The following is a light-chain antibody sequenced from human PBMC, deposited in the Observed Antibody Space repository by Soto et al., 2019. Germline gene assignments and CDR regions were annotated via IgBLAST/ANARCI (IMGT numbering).Light chain of an antibody. V-gene: IGKV1-39*01. CDR3: QQSYSTPPLT. CDR2: AAS. CDR1: QTISMY. J-gene: IGKJ4*01. Sequence: DIQMTQSPSSLSAFVGDRVTLTCRASQTISMYLNWYQQKPGKAPILLISAASSLQTGVPSRFNGSGSGTDFTLTISSLQPEDCATYYCQQSYSTPPLTFGGGTKVDI.